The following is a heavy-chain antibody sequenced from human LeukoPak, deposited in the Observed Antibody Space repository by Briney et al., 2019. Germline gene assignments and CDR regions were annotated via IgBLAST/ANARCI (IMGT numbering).Heavy chain of an antibody. J-gene: IGHJ4*02. V-gene: IGHV4-34*01. CDR2: INHSGST. D-gene: IGHD3-10*01. CDR3: ARAIYCGSGRQYYFDY. Sequence: SETLSLTCAVYGESFSGYYWSWIRQPPGKGLEWIGEINHSGSTRYNPSLKSRVTISVDTSKNQFSLKLSSVTAADTAVYYRARAIYCGSGRQYYFDYWGQGTLVTVSS. CDR1: GESFSGYY.